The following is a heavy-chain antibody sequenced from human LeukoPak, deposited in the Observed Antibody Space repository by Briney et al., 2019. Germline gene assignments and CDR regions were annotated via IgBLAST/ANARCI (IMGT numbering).Heavy chain of an antibody. CDR3: ATDSPISVVVPAAINY. Sequence: ASVKVSCKASGYTLTSYAMNWVRQAPGQGLEWMGGIIPIFGTANYAQKFQGRVTITADESTSTAYMELSSLRSEDTAVYYCATDSPISVVVPAAINYWGQGTLVTVSS. V-gene: IGHV1-69*13. CDR2: IIPIFGTA. CDR1: GYTLTSYA. D-gene: IGHD2-2*01. J-gene: IGHJ4*02.